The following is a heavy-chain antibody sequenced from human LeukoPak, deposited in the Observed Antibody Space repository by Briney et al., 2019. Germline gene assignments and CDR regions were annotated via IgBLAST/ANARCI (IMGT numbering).Heavy chain of an antibody. Sequence: GGSLRLSCAASGFTFSSYAMSWVRQAPGKGLEWVSAINGSGGSTYYADSVKGRFTISRDNSKNTLYLQMNSLRAEDPAVYYCAKAIYYYDSSGCFDYWGQGTLVTVSS. D-gene: IGHD3-22*01. J-gene: IGHJ4*02. CDR2: INGSGGST. CDR3: AKAIYYYDSSGCFDY. V-gene: IGHV3-23*01. CDR1: GFTFSSYA.